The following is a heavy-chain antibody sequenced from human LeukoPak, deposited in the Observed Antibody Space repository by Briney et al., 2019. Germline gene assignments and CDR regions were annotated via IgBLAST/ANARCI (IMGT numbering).Heavy chain of an antibody. J-gene: IGHJ3*02. Sequence: PGRSLRLSCAASGFTFDDYAMHWVRPAPGKGLEWVSGISWNSGSIGYADSVKGRFTISRDNAKNSLYLQMNSLRAEDTALYYCAKAQLRLVNDAFDIWGEGTMVTVSS. CDR2: ISWNSGSI. D-gene: IGHD3-9*01. CDR1: GFTFDDYA. CDR3: AKAQLRLVNDAFDI. V-gene: IGHV3-9*01.